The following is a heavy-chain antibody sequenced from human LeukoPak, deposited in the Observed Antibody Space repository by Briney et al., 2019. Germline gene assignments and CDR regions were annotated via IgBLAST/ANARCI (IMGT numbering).Heavy chain of an antibody. CDR1: GGSVSSSSHY. Sequence: SGTLSLTCTVSGGSVSSSSHYWGWIRQPPGKGLEWIGSIYYGGSTYYNPSLKSRVTISVDTSKNQFSLKLNSVTAADTAVYYCAREGRTTVTTTSNWGQGTLVTVSS. J-gene: IGHJ4*02. CDR3: AREGRTTVTTTSN. V-gene: IGHV4-39*07. D-gene: IGHD4-17*01. CDR2: IYYGGST.